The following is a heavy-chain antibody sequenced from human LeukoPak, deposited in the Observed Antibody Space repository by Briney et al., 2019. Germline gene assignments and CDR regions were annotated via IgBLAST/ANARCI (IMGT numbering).Heavy chain of an antibody. J-gene: IGHJ4*02. Sequence: SVKVSCKASGGTFSSYAISWVRQAPGQGLEWMGGIIPIFGTANYAQKFQGRVTITADESTSTAYMELRSLRSDDTAVYYCARDWGATAFDYWGQGTLVTVSS. CDR2: IIPIFGTA. CDR3: ARDWGATAFDY. CDR1: GGTFSSYA. D-gene: IGHD1-26*01. V-gene: IGHV1-69*13.